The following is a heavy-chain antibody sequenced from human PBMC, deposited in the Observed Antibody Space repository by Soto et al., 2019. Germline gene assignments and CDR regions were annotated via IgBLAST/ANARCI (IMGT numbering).Heavy chain of an antibody. CDR1: GYTFTSYD. D-gene: IGHD6-13*01. J-gene: IGHJ5*02. CDR3: AREPSERSSSWYWFDP. V-gene: IGHV1-8*01. Sequence: QVQLVQSGAEVKKPGASVKVSCKASGYTFTSYDINWVRQATGQGLEWMGWMNPNSGSTGYAQKFQGRVTMTRNTSISTAYMELSSLRSEDTAVYYCAREPSERSSSWYWFDPWGQGTLVTVSS. CDR2: MNPNSGST.